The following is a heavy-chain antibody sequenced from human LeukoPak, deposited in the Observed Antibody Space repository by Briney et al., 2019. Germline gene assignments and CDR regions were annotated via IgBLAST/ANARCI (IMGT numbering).Heavy chain of an antibody. CDR1: GYTFTSYD. J-gene: IGHJ5*02. V-gene: IGHV1-8*03. CDR2: MNPNSGNT. D-gene: IGHD3-16*01. Sequence: ASVKVSCKASGYTFTSYDINWVRQATGQGLEWMGWMNPNSGNTGYAQKFQGRVTITRNTSISTAYMELSSLRSEDTAVYYCARGLLKEWGERTWSSGFDPWGQGTLVTVSS. CDR3: ARGLLKEWGERTWSSGFDP.